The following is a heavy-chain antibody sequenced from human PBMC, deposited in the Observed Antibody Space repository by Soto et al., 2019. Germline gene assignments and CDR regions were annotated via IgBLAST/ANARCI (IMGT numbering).Heavy chain of an antibody. CDR2: IDTAGDT. D-gene: IGHD3-10*01. V-gene: IGHV3-13*01. CDR3: ARDRSRGWFDP. Sequence: PGGSLILSCAASGFTFSSYDMHWVRQPTGKGLEWVSRIDTAGDTYYPGSVKGRFTISRENAKNSLYLQMNSLRAEDTAVYYCARDRSRGWFDPWGQGTLVTVSS. CDR1: GFTFSSYD. J-gene: IGHJ5*02.